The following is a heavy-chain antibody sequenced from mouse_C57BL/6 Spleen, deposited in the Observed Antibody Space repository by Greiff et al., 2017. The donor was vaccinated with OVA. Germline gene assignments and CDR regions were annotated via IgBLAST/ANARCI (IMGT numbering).Heavy chain of an antibody. CDR3: ARVLTGTDFDY. V-gene: IGHV5-16*01. CDR1: GFTFSDYY. Sequence: EVKVVESEGGLVQPGSSMKLSCTASGFTFSDYYMAWVRQVPEKGLEWVANINYDGSSTYYLDSLKSRFIISRDNAKNILYLQMSSLKSEDTATDYCARVLTGTDFDYWGQGTTLTVSS. D-gene: IGHD4-1*01. CDR2: INYDGSST. J-gene: IGHJ2*01.